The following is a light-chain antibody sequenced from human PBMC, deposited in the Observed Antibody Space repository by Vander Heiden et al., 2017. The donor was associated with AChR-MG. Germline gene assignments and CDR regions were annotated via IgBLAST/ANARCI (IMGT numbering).Light chain of an antibody. Sequence: DIQMTQSPSSLSASVGDRVTITCRASQSISSYLNWYQQKPGKAPKLLIYAASRLQSGVPSRFSGSGSGTDFTLTISRLQPEDFATYYWQQSYSTHPFGQGTKLEIK. CDR3: QQSYSTHP. J-gene: IGKJ2*01. V-gene: IGKV1-39*01. CDR1: QSISSY. CDR2: AAS.